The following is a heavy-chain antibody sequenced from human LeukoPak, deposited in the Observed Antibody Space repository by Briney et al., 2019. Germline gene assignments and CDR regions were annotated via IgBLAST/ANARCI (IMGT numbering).Heavy chain of an antibody. Sequence: GASVKVSCKVSGYTLTELSMHWVRQAPGKGLEWMGGFDPEDGETIYAQKFQGRVTMTEDTSTDTAYMELSSLRSEDTAVYYRALMEGKRDCSGGSCYGFFDYWGQGTLVTVSS. J-gene: IGHJ4*02. V-gene: IGHV1-24*01. CDR3: ALMEGKRDCSGGSCYGFFDY. D-gene: IGHD2-15*01. CDR1: GYTLTELS. CDR2: FDPEDGET.